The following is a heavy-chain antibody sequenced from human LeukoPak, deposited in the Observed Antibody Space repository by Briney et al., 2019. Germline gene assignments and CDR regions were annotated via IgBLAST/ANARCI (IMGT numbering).Heavy chain of an antibody. CDR3: ASNYYDSSGYYYTLGY. CDR2: INPNSGGT. J-gene: IGHJ4*02. CDR1: GYTFTAYY. D-gene: IGHD3-22*01. V-gene: IGHV1-2*06. Sequence: GASVKVSCKASGYTFTAYYMHWVRQAPGQGLQWMGRINPNSGGTEYAQKFQGRVTMTRDTSISTAYMVLSRLRSDDTAVYYCASNYYDSSGYYYTLGYWGQGTLVTVSS.